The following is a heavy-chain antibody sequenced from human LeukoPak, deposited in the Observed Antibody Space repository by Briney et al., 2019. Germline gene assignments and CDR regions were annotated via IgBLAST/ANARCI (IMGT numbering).Heavy chain of an antibody. CDR1: GFIFSSYN. J-gene: IGHJ4*02. CDR2: ISSSSTYI. V-gene: IGHV3-21*01. D-gene: IGHD3-22*01. Sequence: PGGSLRLSCVASGFIFSSYNINWVRQAPGKGLEWVSSISSSSTYIYYADSVKGRFTISRDNAKNSLYLQMNSLRAEDTAVYYCARSPPGIGDYYDSSGYYGRSYYFDYWGQGTLVTVSS. CDR3: ARSPPGIGDYYDSSGYYGRSYYFDY.